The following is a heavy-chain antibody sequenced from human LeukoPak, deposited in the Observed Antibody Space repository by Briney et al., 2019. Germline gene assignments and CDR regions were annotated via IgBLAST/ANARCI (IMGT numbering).Heavy chain of an antibody. CDR3: AKDTGRPTDAITMEDNAFDI. Sequence: PGGSLRLSCAASGFTVSSNYMSWVRQAPGKGLEWVSGISWSSGIIGYADSVKGRFTISRDNAKNSLYLQMDSLRAGDTALYYCAKDTGRPTDAITMEDNAFDIWGQGTMVTVSS. CDR1: GFTVSSNY. J-gene: IGHJ3*02. V-gene: IGHV3-9*01. CDR2: ISWSSGII. D-gene: IGHD3-3*01.